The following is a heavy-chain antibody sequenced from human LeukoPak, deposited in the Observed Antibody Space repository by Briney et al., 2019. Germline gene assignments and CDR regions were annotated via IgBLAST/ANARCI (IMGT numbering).Heavy chain of an antibody. CDR3: ARHRESITMVRGALIFDFDY. CDR1: GGSISSSNYY. D-gene: IGHD3-10*01. J-gene: IGHJ4*02. V-gene: IGHV4-39*01. CDR2: IYYSGST. Sequence: SETLSLTCTVSGGSISSSNYYWGWVRQPPGKGLEWIGSIYYSGSTYYNPSLKSPVTISVDTSKSQFSLKLSSVTAADTAVYYCARHRESITMVRGALIFDFDYWGQGTLVTVSS.